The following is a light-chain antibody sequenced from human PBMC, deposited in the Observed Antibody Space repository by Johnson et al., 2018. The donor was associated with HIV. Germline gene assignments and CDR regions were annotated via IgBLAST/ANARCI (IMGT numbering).Light chain of an antibody. V-gene: IGLV1-51*02. CDR2: ENN. CDR1: RSDIGSNY. Sequence: QSVLTQSPSVSAAPGQKVTISCSGRRSDIGSNYVSWYQQLPGTAPKLLIYENNKRPSGIPDRFSGSKSGTSATLGITALQTGDEADYYCGTWDSSLNALYVFGTGTKVTVL. CDR3: GTWDSSLNALYV. J-gene: IGLJ1*01.